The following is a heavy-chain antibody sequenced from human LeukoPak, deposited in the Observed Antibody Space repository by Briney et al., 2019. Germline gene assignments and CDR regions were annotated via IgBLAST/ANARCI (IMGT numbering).Heavy chain of an antibody. CDR1: GDSISSYS. J-gene: IGHJ4*02. CDR3: ARDIIAAAGRVDY. Sequence: SETLSLTCTVSGDSISSYSWIWIRQPPGKGLEWIGYIYYSGSTNYNPSLKSRVTISVDTSKNQFSLKLSSVTAADTAVYYCARDIIAAAGRVDYWGQGTLVTVSS. CDR2: IYYSGST. D-gene: IGHD6-13*01. V-gene: IGHV4-59*08.